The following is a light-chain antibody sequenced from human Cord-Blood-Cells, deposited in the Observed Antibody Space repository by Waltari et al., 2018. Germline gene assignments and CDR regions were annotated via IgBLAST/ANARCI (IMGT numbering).Light chain of an antibody. J-gene: IGLJ3*02. CDR2: YHS. CDR3: QVWDSSSDHWV. CDR1: NIGSKR. Sequence: SYVLTQPTSVSVAPGKTARITCGGNNIGSKRVHWYQQKPGQAPVLVVYYHSNRPSGIPERFSGSNSGNTATLTISRVEAGDEADYYCQVWDSSSDHWVFGGGTKLTVL. V-gene: IGLV3-21*04.